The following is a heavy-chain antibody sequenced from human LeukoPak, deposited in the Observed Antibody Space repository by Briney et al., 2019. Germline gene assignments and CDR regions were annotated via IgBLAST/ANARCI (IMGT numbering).Heavy chain of an antibody. D-gene: IGHD5-24*01. J-gene: IGHJ6*03. V-gene: IGHV3-30*18. Sequence: GGSLRLSCAASGFTFSSYWMTWVRQAPGKGLEWVAVISSDGSLKYYADSVKGRFTISRDNSQNTLYLQMNSLRSEDTAVFYCAKADEYYYYYYYIDVWGKGTTVTVSS. CDR1: GFTFSSYW. CDR2: ISSDGSLK. CDR3: AKADEYYYYYYYIDV.